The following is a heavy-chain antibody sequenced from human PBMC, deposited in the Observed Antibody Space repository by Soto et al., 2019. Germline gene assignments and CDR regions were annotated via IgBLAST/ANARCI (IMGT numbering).Heavy chain of an antibody. Sequence: QLQLQESGPGLLKPSETLSPTCTVSGGSVSSCSYFWAWIRQPPGKGLEWIGNVYYSGTTNYNPSLESRVTISVDSSKNQFSLKLNSVTAADTAVYYCARQTDSYYSFDAFDIWGQGTVVTVSS. CDR1: GGSVSSCSYF. J-gene: IGHJ3*02. CDR2: VYYSGTT. CDR3: ARQTDSYYSFDAFDI. V-gene: IGHV4-39*01. D-gene: IGHD3-22*01.